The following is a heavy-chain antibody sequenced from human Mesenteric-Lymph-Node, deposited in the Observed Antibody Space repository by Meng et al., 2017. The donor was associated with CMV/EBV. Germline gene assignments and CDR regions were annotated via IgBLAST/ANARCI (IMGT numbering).Heavy chain of an antibody. V-gene: IGHV3-21*01. J-gene: IGHJ4*02. CDR1: GFTFSSYS. D-gene: IGHD2-2*01. CDR3: ARVLFGVVPAAPGGHYFDY. Sequence: GESLKISCAASGFTFSSYSMNWVRQAPGKGLEWVSSISSSSSYIYYADSVKGRFTISRDNAKNSLYLQMNSLRAEDTAVYYCARVLFGVVPAAPGGHYFDYWGQETLVTVSS. CDR2: ISSSSSYI.